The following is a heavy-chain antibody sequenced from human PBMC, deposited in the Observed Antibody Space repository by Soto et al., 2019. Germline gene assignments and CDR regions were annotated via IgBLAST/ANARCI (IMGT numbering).Heavy chain of an antibody. D-gene: IGHD2-15*01. V-gene: IGHV3-74*01. CDR1: GFTFSSYW. CDR3: ASGCSGITCFN. J-gene: IGHJ4*02. CDR2: INSDGSST. Sequence: EVQLVESGGGLVQPGGSLRLSCAASGFTFSSYWMYWARQAPGKGLVWVSRINSDGSSTNYADSVKGRFTISRDNAKNTLYLQMNSLRAEDTDVYYCASGCSGITCFNWGQGTLVTVSS.